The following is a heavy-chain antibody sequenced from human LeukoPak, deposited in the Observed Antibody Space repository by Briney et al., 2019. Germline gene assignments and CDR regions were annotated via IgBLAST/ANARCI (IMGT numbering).Heavy chain of an antibody. CDR1: GFTFSSYW. Sequence: GGSLRLSCAASGFTFSSYWMSWVRQAPGKGLEWVANIKQDGREKYYVDSVKGRFTISRDNDKYSLYLQMNSLRAEDTAVYYCARECSGGSCSDAFDIWGQGTMVTVSS. D-gene: IGHD2-15*01. CDR3: ARECSGGSCSDAFDI. CDR2: IKQDGREK. J-gene: IGHJ3*02. V-gene: IGHV3-7*01.